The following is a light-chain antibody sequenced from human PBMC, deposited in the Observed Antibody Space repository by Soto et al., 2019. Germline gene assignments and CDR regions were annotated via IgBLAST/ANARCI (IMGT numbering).Light chain of an antibody. CDR2: AAS. J-gene: IGKJ2*01. V-gene: IGKV1-8*01. CDR3: QQYYSYQYT. Sequence: AIRMTQSPSSFSASTGDGVTITCRASQGISSYLAWYQQKPGKAPKLLIYAASTLQSGVPSRFRGSGSGTDFTLTISCLQSDDFETYYCQQYYSYQYTFGQGTKVDLK. CDR1: QGISSY.